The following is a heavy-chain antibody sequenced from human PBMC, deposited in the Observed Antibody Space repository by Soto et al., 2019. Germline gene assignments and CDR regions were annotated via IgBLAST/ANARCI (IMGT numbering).Heavy chain of an antibody. CDR2: INDSGGST. Sequence: EVQLLESGGGLVQPGASLRLSCAASGFTFSTYAMSWVRQAPGKGLEWVSGINDSGGSTYYADSVKGRFTISRDNSKNTLYLQMNSLRAEDKAVYYCAMGLTNWFDPWGQGTLVTVSS. D-gene: IGHD3-16*01. J-gene: IGHJ5*02. CDR3: AMGLTNWFDP. V-gene: IGHV3-23*01. CDR1: GFTFSTYA.